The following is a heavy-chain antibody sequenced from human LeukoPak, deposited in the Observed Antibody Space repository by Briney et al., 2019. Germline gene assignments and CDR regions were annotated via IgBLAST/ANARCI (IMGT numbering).Heavy chain of an antibody. CDR1: GGSISSSSYY. D-gene: IGHD1-1*01. CDR2: IYYSGST. V-gene: IGHV4-39*01. CDR3: ARVPGGALNWFDP. Sequence: SETLSLTCTVSGGSISSSSYYWGWIRQPPGKGLEWIGTIYYSGSTYYNPSLKSRVTISVYTSKNQFSLKLSSVTAADTAVYYYARVPGGALNWFDPWGQGTLVTVSS. J-gene: IGHJ5*02.